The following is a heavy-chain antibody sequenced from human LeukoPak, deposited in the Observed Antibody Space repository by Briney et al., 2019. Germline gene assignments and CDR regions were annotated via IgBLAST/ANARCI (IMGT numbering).Heavy chain of an antibody. J-gene: IGHJ3*02. D-gene: IGHD3-10*01. CDR2: IYTSGST. CDR3: ARNALGFVPTQAFDI. V-gene: IGHV4-4*07. CDR1: GGSISSYY. Sequence: PSETLSLTCTVSGGSISSYYWSWIRQPAGKGLEWIGRIYTSGSTNYNPSLKSRVTMSVDTSKNQFSLKLSSVTAADTAVYPWARNALGFVPTQAFDIWGQGKMVAVSS.